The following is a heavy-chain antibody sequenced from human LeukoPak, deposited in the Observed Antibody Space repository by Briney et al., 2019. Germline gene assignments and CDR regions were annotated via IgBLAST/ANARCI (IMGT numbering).Heavy chain of an antibody. CDR2: ISYDGSNK. Sequence: GRSLRLSCAASGFTFSSYGMHWVRQAPGKGLEWVAVISYDGSNKYYADSVKGRFTISRDNSKNTLYLQMNSLRAEDTAVYYCAKFYCSGGSCYRWFDPWGQGTLVTVSS. D-gene: IGHD2-15*01. CDR3: AKFYCSGGSCYRWFDP. J-gene: IGHJ5*02. CDR1: GFTFSSYG. V-gene: IGHV3-30*18.